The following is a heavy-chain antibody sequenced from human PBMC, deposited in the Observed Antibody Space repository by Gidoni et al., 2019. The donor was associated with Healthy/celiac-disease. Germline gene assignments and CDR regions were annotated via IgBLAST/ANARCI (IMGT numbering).Heavy chain of an antibody. J-gene: IGHJ4*02. CDR2: IWYDGSNK. D-gene: IGHD2-2*01. Sequence: QVQLVESGGGVVQPGRSLRLSCEASGFPFRGYGMHWVRQAPGKGLEWVAVIWYDGSNKYYADSVKGRFTISRDNSKNTLYLQMNSLRAEDTAVYYCARGNSYCSSTSCYPRAATDYWGQGTLVTVSS. CDR3: ARGNSYCSSTSCYPRAATDY. CDR1: GFPFRGYG. V-gene: IGHV3-33*01.